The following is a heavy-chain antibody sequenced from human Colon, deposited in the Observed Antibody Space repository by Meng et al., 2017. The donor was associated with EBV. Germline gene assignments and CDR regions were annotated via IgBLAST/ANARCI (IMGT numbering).Heavy chain of an antibody. V-gene: IGHV3-11*01. CDR1: GFTFSDYY. CDR3: ARAYYGSGSYIKGFDP. Sequence: QVQLVESGGXXGMPGGSLXLSCAASGFTFSDYYMSWIRQAAGKGLEWVSYISNSGSTIYYADSVKGRFTISRDNAKNSLYLQMNSLRAEDTAVYYCARAYYGSGSYIKGFDPWGQGTLVTVSS. D-gene: IGHD3-10*01. J-gene: IGHJ5*02. CDR2: ISNSGSTI.